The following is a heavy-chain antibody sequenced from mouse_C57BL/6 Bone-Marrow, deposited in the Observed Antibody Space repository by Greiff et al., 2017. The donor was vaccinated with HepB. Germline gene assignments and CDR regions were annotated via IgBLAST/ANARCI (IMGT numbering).Heavy chain of an antibody. CDR1: GFSLTSYG. Sequence: VKLVESGPGLVQPSQSLSITCTVSGFSLTSYGVHWVRQSPGKGLEWLGGIWSGGSTDYNAAFISRLSISKDNSKSQVFFKMNSMQADDTAIYYFARKVVATDAMDYWGQGTSVTVSS. V-gene: IGHV2-2*01. CDR2: IWSGGST. J-gene: IGHJ4*01. D-gene: IGHD1-1*01. CDR3: ARKVVATDAMDY.